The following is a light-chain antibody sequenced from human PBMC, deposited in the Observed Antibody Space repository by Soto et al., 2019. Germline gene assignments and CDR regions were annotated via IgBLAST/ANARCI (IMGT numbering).Light chain of an antibody. CDR3: QQYNNWPPWT. CDR2: DAS. J-gene: IGKJ1*01. Sequence: EIVMTQSPATLSVSPGERATLSCRASQSVTSNLAWYQHKPGQGPRLLIYDASTRATGIPARFSGSGSGTEFTLTISSLQSEDFAVYYCQQYNNWPPWTFGQGPKVEIK. CDR1: QSVTSN. V-gene: IGKV3-15*01.